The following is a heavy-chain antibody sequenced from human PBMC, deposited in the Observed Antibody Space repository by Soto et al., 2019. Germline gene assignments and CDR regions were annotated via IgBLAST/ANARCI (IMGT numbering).Heavy chain of an antibody. CDR3: ARDKQSGYDSTPFDY. CDR1: GFIFSNYA. V-gene: IGHV3-48*02. Sequence: EVQLVESGGGLVQPGGSLRLSCAASGFIFSNYAMNWVRQAPGKGLEWVSYISSSGHAIYYADSIRSRFTTSRDNARNSLYLQVNTLRDEDTALYYCARDKQSGYDSTPFDYWGQGTLVTVSS. J-gene: IGHJ4*02. D-gene: IGHD5-12*01. CDR2: ISSSGHAI.